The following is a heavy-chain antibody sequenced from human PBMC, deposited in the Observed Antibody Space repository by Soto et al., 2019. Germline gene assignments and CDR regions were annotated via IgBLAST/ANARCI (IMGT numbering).Heavy chain of an antibody. CDR1: AGTFSSYA. V-gene: IGHV1-69*13. D-gene: IGHD3-10*01. Sequence: SVKVSCKXSAGTFSSYAISWVRQAPGQGLEWMGGIIPIFGTANYAQKFQGRVTITADESTSTAYMELSSLRSEDTAVYYCARDKRYYYGSGLNYYYGMDVWGQGTTVTVSS. J-gene: IGHJ6*02. CDR2: IIPIFGTA. CDR3: ARDKRYYYGSGLNYYYGMDV.